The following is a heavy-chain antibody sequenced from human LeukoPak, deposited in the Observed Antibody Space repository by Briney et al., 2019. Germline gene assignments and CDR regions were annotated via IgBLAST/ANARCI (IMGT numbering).Heavy chain of an antibody. CDR2: MSGRGGST. CDR1: GFTFSSYA. CDR3: ARVRYGELDV. Sequence: GGSLRLSCAASGFTFSSYAMSWVRQAPGKGREWVSSMSGRGGSTYYADSVKGRFTISRDDSKNTLYLQMNSLRAEDTAVYYCARVRYGELDVWGQGTTVTVSS. J-gene: IGHJ6*02. D-gene: IGHD4-17*01. V-gene: IGHV3-23*01.